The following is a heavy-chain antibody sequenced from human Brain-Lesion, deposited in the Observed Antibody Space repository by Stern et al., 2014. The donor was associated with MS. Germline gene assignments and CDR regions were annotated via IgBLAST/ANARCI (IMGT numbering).Heavy chain of an antibody. J-gene: IGHJ4*02. CDR2: INPKSGGT. CDR3: ATYYYDSTGYNDF. Sequence: VQLVQSGAEVKKPGASVKVSCKASGYTFTGYYMHWVRQAPGQGLEWIGWINPKSGGTNYAQKFRVWVTMTRDTSINTAYMELSRLRSDDTAVYYCATYYYDSTGYNDFWGQGTLVTVSS. V-gene: IGHV1-2*04. CDR1: GYTFTGYY. D-gene: IGHD3-22*01.